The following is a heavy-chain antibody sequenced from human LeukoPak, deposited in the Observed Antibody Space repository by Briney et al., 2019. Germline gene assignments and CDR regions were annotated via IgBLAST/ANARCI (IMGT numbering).Heavy chain of an antibody. CDR3: ARVCPTMIVVAVGFDAFDI. D-gene: IGHD3-22*01. V-gene: IGHV3-7*01. CDR2: IKQDGSEK. J-gene: IGHJ3*02. CDR1: GFTFSSYW. Sequence: PGGSLRLSCVASGFTFSSYWMSWVHQAPGKGLEWVANIKQDGSEKYYVDSVKGRFTISRDNAKNSLYLQMNSLRAEDTAVYYCARVCPTMIVVAVGFDAFDIWGQGTMVTVSS.